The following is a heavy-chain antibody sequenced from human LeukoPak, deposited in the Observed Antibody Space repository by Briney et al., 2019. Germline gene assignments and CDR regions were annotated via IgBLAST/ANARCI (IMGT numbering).Heavy chain of an antibody. J-gene: IGHJ5*02. Sequence: SVKVSCKASGGTFISYAISWVRQAPGQGLEWMGGIIPIFGTANYAQKFQGRVTITADESTSTAYMELSSLRSEDTAVYYCARDLGFGDSSGYYYGGDWFDPWGQGTLVTVSS. CDR1: GGTFISYA. CDR3: ARDLGFGDSSGYYYGGDWFDP. D-gene: IGHD3-22*01. V-gene: IGHV1-69*13. CDR2: IIPIFGTA.